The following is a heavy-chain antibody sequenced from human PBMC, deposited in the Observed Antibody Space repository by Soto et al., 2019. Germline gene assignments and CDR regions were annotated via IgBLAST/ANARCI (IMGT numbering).Heavy chain of an antibody. D-gene: IGHD2-21*02. CDR2: IPHDGRYQ. CDR1: GFAFSKHG. V-gene: IGHV3-33*01. J-gene: IGHJ4*02. Sequence: QVQLVESGGGVVQPGTSLRLSCAASGFAFSKHGMHWVRQAPGKGLELVAVIPHDGRYQYYVDSVKGRFTYYRDNSKNILHLQTTTPRVVEPALYGCAVGDDSDEAGFDCWGRGSLVSV. CDR3: AVGDDSDEAGFDC.